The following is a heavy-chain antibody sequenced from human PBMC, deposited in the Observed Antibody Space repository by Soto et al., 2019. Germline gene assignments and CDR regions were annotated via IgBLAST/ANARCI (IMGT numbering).Heavy chain of an antibody. CDR3: AREAGSSTSCYICYYYGMDV. CDR2: ISAYNGIT. CDR1: GYTFTSYG. Sequence: ASVKVSCKASGYTFTSYGISWVRQAPGQGLEWMGWISAYNGITKYAQRLQGRVTMTTDTSTGTAYMELRSLRSDDTAVYYCAREAGSSTSCYICYYYGMDVRSQGTTVTVSS. J-gene: IGHJ6*02. V-gene: IGHV1-18*04. D-gene: IGHD2-2*02.